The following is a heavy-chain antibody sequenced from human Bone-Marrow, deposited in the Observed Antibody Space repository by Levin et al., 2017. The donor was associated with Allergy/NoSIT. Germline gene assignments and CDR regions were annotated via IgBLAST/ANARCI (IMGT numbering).Heavy chain of an antibody. Sequence: GESLKISCAASGFSFSNSWMNWVRQAPGKGLEWVANMNGDGNEKSYVDSVKARFTISRDNAKNSLYLQMNSLRAEDTAVYYCARDFSTQYSSGWFDAFDIWGQGTLVTVSS. D-gene: IGHD6-19*01. V-gene: IGHV3-7*01. J-gene: IGHJ3*02. CDR3: ARDFSTQYSSGWFDAFDI. CDR1: GFSFSNSW. CDR2: MNGDGNEK.